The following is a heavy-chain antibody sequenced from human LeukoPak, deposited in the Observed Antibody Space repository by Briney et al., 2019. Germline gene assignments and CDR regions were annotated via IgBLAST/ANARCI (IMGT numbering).Heavy chain of an antibody. CDR2: IIPILGIA. J-gene: IGHJ5*02. CDR3: ARGLGSGSYYGS. Sequence: SVKVSCKASGGTFSSYAISWVRQAPGQGLEWMGRIIPILGIANYAQKFQGRVTITADKSTSTAYMELSSLRSEDTAVYYCARGLGSGSYYGSWGQGTLVIVSS. V-gene: IGHV1-69*04. CDR1: GGTFSSYA. D-gene: IGHD3-10*01.